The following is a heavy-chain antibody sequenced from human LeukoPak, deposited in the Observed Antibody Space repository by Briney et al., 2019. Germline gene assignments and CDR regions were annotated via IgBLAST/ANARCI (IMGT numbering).Heavy chain of an antibody. CDR3: ARHRSYYGSGPIVF. D-gene: IGHD3-10*01. CDR2: IYSTGTT. J-gene: IGHJ4*02. CDR1: GGSIRNSSFY. V-gene: IGHV4-39*01. Sequence: NPSETLFLTCAVSGGSIRNSSFYWGWIRQPPGKGLEWIASIYSTGTTYYNPSIKSRITIFVDTSKNQVSLKLRSVTAADTAVYYCARHRSYYGSGPIVFWGQGTLVTVSS.